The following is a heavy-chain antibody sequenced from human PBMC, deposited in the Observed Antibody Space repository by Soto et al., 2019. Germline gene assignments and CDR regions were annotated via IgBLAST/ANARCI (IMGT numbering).Heavy chain of an antibody. Sequence: PGGSLRLSCAASGFTFSSYWMSWVRQAPGKGLEWVANIKQDGSEKYYVDSVKGRFTISRDNAKNSLYLQMNSLRAEDTAVYYCARDYRSGGSRYGFYYYGMDVWGQGTTVTVS. D-gene: IGHD2-15*01. CDR1: GFTFSSYW. J-gene: IGHJ6*02. CDR3: ARDYRSGGSRYGFYYYGMDV. V-gene: IGHV3-7*03. CDR2: IKQDGSEK.